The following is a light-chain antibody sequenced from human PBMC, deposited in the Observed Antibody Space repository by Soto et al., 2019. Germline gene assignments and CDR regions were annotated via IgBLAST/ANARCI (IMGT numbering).Light chain of an antibody. Sequence: QSALTQPASVSGSPGQSITISCTGTSSDVGDYNYVSWYQQLPGKAPKLLIYDVSSRPSGVCYRFSGSKSGNRASLTISGLQADDEADYYCSSYSSIITRVFGGGTKLTVL. CDR1: SSDVGDYNY. V-gene: IGLV2-14*01. CDR2: DVS. J-gene: IGLJ3*02. CDR3: SSYSSIITRV.